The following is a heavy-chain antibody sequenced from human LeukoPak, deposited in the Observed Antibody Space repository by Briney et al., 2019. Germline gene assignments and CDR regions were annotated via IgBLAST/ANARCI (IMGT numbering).Heavy chain of an antibody. D-gene: IGHD3-22*01. CDR3: ARALYDSSGYYFHDAFDI. CDR1: GGTFSSYA. Sequence: SVKVSCKASGGTFSSYAISWVRQAPGQGLEWMGGIVPIFGTANYAQKFQGRVTITADESTSTAYMELSSLRSEDTAVYYCARALYDSSGYYFHDAFDIWGQGTVVTVSS. V-gene: IGHV1-69*13. J-gene: IGHJ3*02. CDR2: IVPIFGTA.